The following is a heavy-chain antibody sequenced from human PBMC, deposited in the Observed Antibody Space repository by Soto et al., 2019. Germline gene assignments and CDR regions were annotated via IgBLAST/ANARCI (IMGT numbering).Heavy chain of an antibody. CDR3: ARFKAVAGFKNFDY. Sequence: PSETLSLTCTVSGGSISSSSYYWGWIRQPPGKGLEWIGSIYYSGSTYYNPSLKSRVTISVDTSKNQFSLKLSSVTAADTAVYYCARFKAVAGFKNFDYWGQGTLVTVSS. CDR2: IYYSGST. D-gene: IGHD6-19*01. CDR1: GGSISSSSYY. V-gene: IGHV4-39*01. J-gene: IGHJ4*02.